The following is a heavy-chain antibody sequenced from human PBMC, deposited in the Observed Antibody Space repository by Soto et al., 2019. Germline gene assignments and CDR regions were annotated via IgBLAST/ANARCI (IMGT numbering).Heavy chain of an antibody. CDR3: ARGGYSYGYGWFDP. D-gene: IGHD5-18*01. CDR2: INHSGST. Sequence: SETLSLNRAVYGGAFSGYYWSWIRQPPGKGLEWIGEINHSGSTNYNPSLKSRVTISVDTSKNQFSLKLSSVTAADTAVYYCARGGYSYGYGWFDPWGQGTLVTVSS. V-gene: IGHV4-34*01. CDR1: GGAFSGYY. J-gene: IGHJ5*02.